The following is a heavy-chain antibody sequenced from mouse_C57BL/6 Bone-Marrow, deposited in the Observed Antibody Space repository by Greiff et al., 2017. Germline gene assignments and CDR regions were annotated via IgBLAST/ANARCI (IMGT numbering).Heavy chain of an antibody. CDR2: ISDGGSYT. V-gene: IGHV5-4*01. CDR3: ARDAYAAWFAY. J-gene: IGHJ3*01. Sequence: EVKLMESGGGLVKPGGSLKLSCAASGFTFSSYAMSWVRQTPEKRLEWVATISDGGSYTYYPDNVKGRFTISRDNAKNNLYLQMSHLKSEDTAMYYCARDAYAAWFAYWGQGTLVTVSA. D-gene: IGHD2-12*01. CDR1: GFTFSSYA.